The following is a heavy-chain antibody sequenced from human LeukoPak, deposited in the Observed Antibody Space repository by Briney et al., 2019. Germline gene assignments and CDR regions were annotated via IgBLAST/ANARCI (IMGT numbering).Heavy chain of an antibody. V-gene: IGHV4-39*01. CDR2: IYYSGNT. Sequence: SETLSLTCTVSGDSISVDNYYWGWIRRPPGKGLESIGSIYYSGNTYYNPSLKSRVSISVHTSKNQFSLKVTSVTAAETAVYYCSRHVGHYYGSGTLPYYYDYWGQGTLVTVS. CDR1: GDSISVDNYY. CDR3: SRHVGHYYGSGTLPYYYDY. D-gene: IGHD3-10*01. J-gene: IGHJ4*02.